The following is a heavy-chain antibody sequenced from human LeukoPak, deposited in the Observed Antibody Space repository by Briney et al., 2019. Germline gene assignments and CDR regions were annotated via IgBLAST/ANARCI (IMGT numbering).Heavy chain of an antibody. J-gene: IGHJ3*02. CDR2: INPNSGGT. CDR1: GYTFTGYY. V-gene: IGHV1-2*02. D-gene: IGHD2-2*01. CDR3: ARESRYCSSTSCPFRDAFDI. Sequence: APVKVSCKASGYTFTGYYMHWVRQAPGQGLEWMGWINPNSGGTNYAQKFQGRVTMTRDTSISTAYMELSRLRSDDTAVYYCARESRYCSSTSCPFRDAFDIWGQGTMVTVSS.